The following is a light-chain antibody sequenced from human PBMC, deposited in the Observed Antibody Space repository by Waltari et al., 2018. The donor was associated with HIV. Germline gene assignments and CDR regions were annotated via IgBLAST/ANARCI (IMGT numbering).Light chain of an antibody. CDR1: SLRSYY. J-gene: IGLJ2*01. Sequence: SSELPQHPAVSVALGQTVMVTCQEDSLRSYYKSWYQQKPGQAPVLVIYGKNNRPSGIPDRFSGSSSGNIASLTITGAQAEDEADYYCYSRDSSGNHPFGGGTKLTVL. CDR3: YSRDSSGNHP. V-gene: IGLV3-19*01. CDR2: GKN.